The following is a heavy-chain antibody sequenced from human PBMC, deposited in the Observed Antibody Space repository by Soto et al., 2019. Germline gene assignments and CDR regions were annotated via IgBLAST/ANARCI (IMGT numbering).Heavy chain of an antibody. CDR2: INHSGST. D-gene: IGHD5-18*01. CDR3: ARGPRLPYYYYGMDV. CDR1: GGSFSGYY. V-gene: IGHV4-34*01. J-gene: IGHJ6*02. Sequence: LETLSLTCAVYGGSFSGYYWSWIRQPPGKGLEWIGEINHSGSTNYNPSLKSRVTISVDTSKNQFSLKLSSVTAADTAVYYCARGPRLPYYYYGMDVWGQGTTVTVSS.